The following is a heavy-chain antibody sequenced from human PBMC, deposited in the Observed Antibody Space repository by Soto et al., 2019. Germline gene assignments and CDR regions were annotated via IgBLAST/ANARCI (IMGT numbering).Heavy chain of an antibody. CDR2: IWYDGSNK. J-gene: IGHJ4*02. V-gene: IGHV3-33*01. CDR1: GFTFSSYG. Sequence: GVSLRLSCAASGFTFSSYGMHRVRQAPGKGLEWVAVIWYDGSNKYYADSVKGRFTISRDNSKNTLYLQMNSLRAEDTAVYYCARGDYGDARFDYWGQGTLVTVSS. D-gene: IGHD4-17*01. CDR3: ARGDYGDARFDY.